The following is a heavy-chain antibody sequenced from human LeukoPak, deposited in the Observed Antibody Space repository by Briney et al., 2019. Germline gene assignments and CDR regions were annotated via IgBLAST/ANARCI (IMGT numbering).Heavy chain of an antibody. J-gene: IGHJ4*02. V-gene: IGHV4-59*08. CDR2: IFYNGNT. D-gene: IGHD1-26*01. CDR3: ARLAAISGSDYPDD. Sequence: SETLSLACTVSGGSINNYYWSWIRQPPGKGLEWIGYIFYNGNTIYNPSLRSRVTISADTSKNHFSLRLRSVTAADTAVYYCARLAAISGSDYPDDWGQGTLVTVSS. CDR1: GGSINNYY.